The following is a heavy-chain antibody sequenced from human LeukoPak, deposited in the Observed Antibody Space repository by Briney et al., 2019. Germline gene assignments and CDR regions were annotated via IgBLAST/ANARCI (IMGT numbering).Heavy chain of an antibody. CDR1: GGSFSGYY. Sequence: SETLSLTCAVYGGSFSGYYWSWIRQPPGKGLEWIGEINHSGSTNYNPSLKSRVTISVDTSKNQFSLKLSSVTAADTAVYYCARVIAARIYYYYYYMDVWGKGTTVTDSS. CDR2: INHSGST. D-gene: IGHD6-6*01. J-gene: IGHJ6*03. CDR3: ARVIAARIYYYYYYMDV. V-gene: IGHV4-34*01.